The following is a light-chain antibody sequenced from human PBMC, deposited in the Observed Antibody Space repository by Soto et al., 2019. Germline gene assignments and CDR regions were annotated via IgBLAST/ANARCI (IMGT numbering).Light chain of an antibody. CDR3: QQYNHWYS. V-gene: IGKV1-5*03. Sequence: DIKMTQSPSTLSAYFGDTVTITCRASQSVNTWLAWYQQKPGQAPKLLIYKASTLQSGVPSRFSGRGSGTEFTLTINSLQPDDFATYYCQQYNHWYSFGQGTKLEIK. CDR2: KAS. CDR1: QSVNTW. J-gene: IGKJ2*03.